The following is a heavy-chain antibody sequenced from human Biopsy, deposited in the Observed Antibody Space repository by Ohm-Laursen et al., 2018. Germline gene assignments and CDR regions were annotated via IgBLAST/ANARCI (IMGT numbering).Heavy chain of an antibody. CDR3: AKRDGGVSGRTVCFFDS. Sequence: GSLRLSCAASGFSFSEYAMSWVRQVPGQGLEWIAAISASGATPYYADSVRGRFTISRDNSNNILHLQLDSLRAEDTALYYCAKRDGGVSGRTVCFFDSWGQGTQVTVSS. CDR1: GFSFSEYA. J-gene: IGHJ4*02. V-gene: IGHV3-23*01. D-gene: IGHD2-8*02. CDR2: ISASGATP.